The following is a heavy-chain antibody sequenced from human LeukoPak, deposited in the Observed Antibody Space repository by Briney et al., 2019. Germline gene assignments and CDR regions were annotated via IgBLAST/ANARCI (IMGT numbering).Heavy chain of an antibody. V-gene: IGHV4-59*01. CDR3: AREELRGPRAYCSSTSCFRGYFDY. CDR2: IYYSGST. CDR1: GGSISTYY. Sequence: SETLSLTCSVSGGSISTYYWTWIRQPPGKGLEWIGYIYYSGSTNYNPSLKSRVTISLDTSKNQFSLKLSSVTAADTAVYYCAREELRGPRAYCSSTSCFRGYFDYWGQGTLVTVSS. D-gene: IGHD2-2*01. J-gene: IGHJ4*02.